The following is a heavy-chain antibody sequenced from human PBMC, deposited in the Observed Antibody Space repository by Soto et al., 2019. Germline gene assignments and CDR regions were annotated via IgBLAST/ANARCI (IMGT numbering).Heavy chain of an antibody. V-gene: IGHV3-11*06. D-gene: IGHD6-13*01. Sequence: GGSLRLSCAASGFTFSDYYMSWVRQAPGKGLEWVSYISSSSSYTNYADSVKGRFTISRDNAKNSLYLQMNSLRAEDTAVYYCATAGYSSSKPRGYGMDVWGQGTTVTVSS. J-gene: IGHJ6*02. CDR2: ISSSSSYT. CDR1: GFTFSDYY. CDR3: ATAGYSSSKPRGYGMDV.